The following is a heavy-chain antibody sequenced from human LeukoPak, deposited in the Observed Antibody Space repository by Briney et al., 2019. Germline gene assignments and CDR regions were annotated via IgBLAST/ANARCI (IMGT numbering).Heavy chain of an antibody. V-gene: IGHV3-30-3*01. CDR2: IAYDGSSK. CDR3: ATSSGYDLGSAFDV. CDR1: GFDFGTSA. D-gene: IGHD5-12*01. J-gene: IGHJ3*01. Sequence: GGSLRLSCSASGFDFGTSAMHWVRQAPGKGLEWVAVIAYDGSSKYYADSVKGRFTISRDNSKSTMYLQLNSLRGDDTAVFYCATSSGYDLGSAFDVWGQGTRVTVSS.